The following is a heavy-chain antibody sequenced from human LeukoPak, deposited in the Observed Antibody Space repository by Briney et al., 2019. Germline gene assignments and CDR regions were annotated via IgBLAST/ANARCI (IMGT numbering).Heavy chain of an antibody. J-gene: IGHJ4*02. CDR3: ATREMWSSSSWYGGVFDY. Sequence: NPSETLSLTCTVSGGSISSGGYYWSWIRQPPGKGLEWIGYIYHSGSTYYNPSLKSRVTISVDRSKNQFPLKLSSVTAADTAVYYCATREMWSSSSWYGGVFDYWGQGTLVTVSS. V-gene: IGHV4-30-2*01. CDR1: GGSISSGGYY. CDR2: IYHSGST. D-gene: IGHD6-13*01.